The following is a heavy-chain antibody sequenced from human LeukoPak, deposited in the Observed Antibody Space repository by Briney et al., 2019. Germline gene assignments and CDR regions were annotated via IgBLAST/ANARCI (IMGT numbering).Heavy chain of an antibody. Sequence: SETLSLTCTVSGGSIRSYYWSWIRQPAGKGLEGIGRIYTRGSTNYNPSLKSRVTMSVDTSKNQFSLKLSSVTAADTAVYYCARDVTIFGWFDPWGQGTLVTVSS. D-gene: IGHD3-3*01. CDR1: GGSIRSYY. V-gene: IGHV4-4*07. CDR3: ARDVTIFGWFDP. J-gene: IGHJ5*02. CDR2: IYTRGST.